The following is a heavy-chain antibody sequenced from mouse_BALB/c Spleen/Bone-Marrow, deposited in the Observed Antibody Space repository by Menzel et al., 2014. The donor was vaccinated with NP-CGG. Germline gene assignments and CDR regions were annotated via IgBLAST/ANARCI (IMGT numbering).Heavy chain of an antibody. D-gene: IGHD1-2*01. J-gene: IGHJ4*01. CDR2: IWSDGST. CDR1: GFSSTTYV. Sequence: QVQLQQSGPGLVSPSQSLSITCTVSGFSSTTYVLHWVRQPPGKALEWLVVIWSDGSTTYNSALKSRLSISKDNSKSQVFLKMSSLQTDDTAMYYCATSLLRPAMDYWGQGTSVTVSS. V-gene: IGHV2-6*02. CDR3: ATSLLRPAMDY.